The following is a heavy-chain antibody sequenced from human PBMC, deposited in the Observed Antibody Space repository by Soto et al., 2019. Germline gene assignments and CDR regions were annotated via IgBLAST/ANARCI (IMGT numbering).Heavy chain of an antibody. CDR3: ARDLVDTAMVNYYYGMDV. CDR1: GGTFSSYA. J-gene: IGHJ6*02. CDR2: IIPIFGTA. D-gene: IGHD5-18*01. Sequence: QVQLVQSGAEVKKPGSSVKVSCKASGGTFSSYAISWVRQAPGQGLEWMGGIIPIFGTANYAQKFQGRVMITADKSTSTAYMELSSLRSEDTAVYYCARDLVDTAMVNYYYGMDVWGQGTTVTVSS. V-gene: IGHV1-69*06.